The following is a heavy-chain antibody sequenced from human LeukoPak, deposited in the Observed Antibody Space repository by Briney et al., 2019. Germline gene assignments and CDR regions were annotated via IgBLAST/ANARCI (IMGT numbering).Heavy chain of an antibody. V-gene: IGHV3-30*02. J-gene: IGHJ4*02. CDR1: GFTFSSYG. D-gene: IGHD3-10*01. CDR3: AKDLLWFGELGEYYFDY. Sequence: GGSLRLSCAASGFTFSSYGMHWVRQAPGKGLEWVAFIRYDGSNKYYADSVKGRFTIPRDNSKNTLYLQMNSLRAEDTAVYYCAKDLLWFGELGEYYFDYWGQGTLVTVSS. CDR2: IRYDGSNK.